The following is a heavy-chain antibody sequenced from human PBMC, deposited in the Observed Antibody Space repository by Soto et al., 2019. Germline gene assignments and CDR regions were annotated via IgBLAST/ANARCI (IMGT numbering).Heavy chain of an antibody. D-gene: IGHD6-19*01. V-gene: IGHV4-39*01. Sequence: SETLSLTCTVSGGSISSSSYYWGWIRQPPGKGLEWIGSIYYSGSTYYNPSLKSRVTISVDTSKNQFSLKLSSVTAADTAVYYCARPSSGCYFDYPGQGTLVTLPS. CDR3: ARPSSGCYFDY. CDR2: IYYSGST. CDR1: GGSISSSSYY. J-gene: IGHJ4*02.